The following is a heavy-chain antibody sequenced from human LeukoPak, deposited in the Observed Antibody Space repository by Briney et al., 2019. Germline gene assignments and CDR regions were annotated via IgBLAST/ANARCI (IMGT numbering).Heavy chain of an antibody. CDR3: AREGAAAGTDFDY. Sequence: PGGSLRLSCAASGFTFSDAWMNWVRQAPGKGLEWVSYISSSSSTIYYADSVKGRFTISRDNAKNSLYLQMNSLRAEDTAVYYCAREGAAAGTDFDYWGQGTLVTVSS. J-gene: IGHJ4*02. V-gene: IGHV3-48*04. D-gene: IGHD6-13*01. CDR1: GFTFSDAW. CDR2: ISSSSSTI.